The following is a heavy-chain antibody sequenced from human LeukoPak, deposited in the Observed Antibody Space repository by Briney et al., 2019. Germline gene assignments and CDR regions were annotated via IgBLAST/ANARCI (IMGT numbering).Heavy chain of an antibody. D-gene: IGHD3-22*01. J-gene: IGHJ4*02. CDR2: IKQDGSEK. V-gene: IGHV3-7*01. CDR3: ARGWLFLDY. CDR1: GFVFSRRG. Sequence: GGSLRLSCAASGFVFSRRGMNWVRQAPGKGLEWVANIKQDGSEKYYVDSVKGRFTISRDNAKNSLYLQMNSLRAEDTAVYYCARGWLFLDYWGQGTLVTVSS.